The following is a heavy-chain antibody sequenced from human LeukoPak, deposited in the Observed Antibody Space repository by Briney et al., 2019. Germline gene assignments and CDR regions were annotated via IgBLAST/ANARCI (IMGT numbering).Heavy chain of an antibody. CDR1: GFTFSSYA. D-gene: IGHD3-22*01. J-gene: IGHJ4*02. CDR2: ISGSGGST. Sequence: GSLRLSCAASGFTFSSYAMSWVRQAPGKGLEWVSAISGSGGSTYYADSVKGRFTISRDNSKNTLYLQMNSLRAEDTAVYYCAKDDYYDSSGIPTAVDYWGQGTLVTVSS. CDR3: AKDDYYDSSGIPTAVDY. V-gene: IGHV3-23*01.